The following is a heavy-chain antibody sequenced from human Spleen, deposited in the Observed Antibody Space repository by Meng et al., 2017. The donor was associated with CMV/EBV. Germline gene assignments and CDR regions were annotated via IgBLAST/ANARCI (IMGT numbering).Heavy chain of an antibody. CDR3: ARLLGFYYDSSGSGLDY. CDR2: MHFSGST. CDR1: MSSSFDF. J-gene: IGHJ4*02. V-gene: IGHV4-39*01. D-gene: IGHD3-22*01. Sequence: MSSSFDFWAWIRQPPGKGLELIGNMHFSGSTYYNPSLEIRVPISVDTSKTQFSLNLSSVIATDTAVYYCARLLGFYYDSSGSGLDYWGQGALVTVSS.